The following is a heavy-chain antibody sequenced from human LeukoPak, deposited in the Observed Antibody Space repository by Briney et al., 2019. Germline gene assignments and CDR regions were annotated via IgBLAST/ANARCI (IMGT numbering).Heavy chain of an antibody. CDR1: GFTFSSYG. CDR2: ISGSGGST. Sequence: GGSLRLSCAASGFTFSSYGMSWVRQAPGKGLEWVSAISGSGGSTYYADSVKGRFTISRDNSKNTLYLQMNSLRAEDTAVYYCAKDLGSSGWYFGYYYYMDVWGKGTTVTISS. CDR3: AKDLGSSGWYFGYYYYMDV. V-gene: IGHV3-23*01. D-gene: IGHD6-19*01. J-gene: IGHJ6*03.